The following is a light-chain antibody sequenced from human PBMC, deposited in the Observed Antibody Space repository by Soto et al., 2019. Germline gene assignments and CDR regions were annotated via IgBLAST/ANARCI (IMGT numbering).Light chain of an antibody. J-gene: IGKJ1*01. V-gene: IGKV3D-15*01. CDR1: QSVGSN. Sequence: ETVMTQSPATLSVSPGEGATLSCRASQSVGSNLAWYQQRPGQPPRLLIYGASTRDTGVPTRFSGSGSGTEFTLTITNLQSEDFAVYYCQQYNNWPPWTFGQGTKVDIK. CDR2: GAS. CDR3: QQYNNWPPWT.